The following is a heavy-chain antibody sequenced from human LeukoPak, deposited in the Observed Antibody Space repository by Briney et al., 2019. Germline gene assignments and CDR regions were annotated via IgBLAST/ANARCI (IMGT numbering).Heavy chain of an antibody. Sequence: GGSLRLSCAASGFTFSSYGMRWVRQAPGEGLEWVAVISYDGSNKYYADSVKGRFTISRDNSKNTLYLQMNRLRAEDTAVYYCAKMGRLATSDFDYWGQGTLVTVSS. V-gene: IGHV3-30*18. CDR2: ISYDGSNK. CDR3: AKMGRLATSDFDY. CDR1: GFTFSSYG. J-gene: IGHJ4*02. D-gene: IGHD5-12*01.